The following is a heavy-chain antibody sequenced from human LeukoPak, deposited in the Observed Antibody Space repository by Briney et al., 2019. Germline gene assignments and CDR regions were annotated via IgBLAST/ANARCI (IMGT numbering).Heavy chain of an antibody. CDR3: ARCYNSRVTPSDF. D-gene: IGHD1-1*01. CDR2: IYPSDSDT. CDR1: GYSFTSYW. J-gene: IGHJ4*02. V-gene: IGHV5-51*01. Sequence: GESLKISCKGSGYSFTSYWIGWVRQMPGKGLEWMGIIYPSDSDTRYSPSFQGQVTISADKSISTAFLQWSSLKASDTAMYYCARCYNSRVTPSDFWGQGTLVTVSS.